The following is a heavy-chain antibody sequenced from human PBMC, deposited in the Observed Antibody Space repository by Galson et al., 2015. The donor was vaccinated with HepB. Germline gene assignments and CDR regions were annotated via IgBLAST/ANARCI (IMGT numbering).Heavy chain of an antibody. CDR3: ARGRGYCSSTSCYFDYYYYMDV. J-gene: IGHJ6*03. CDR1: GYTFTSYG. CDR2: ISAYNGNT. V-gene: IGHV1-18*01. D-gene: IGHD2-2*01. Sequence: SVKVSCKASGYTFTSYGISWVRQAPGQGLEWMGWISAYNGNTNYAQKLQGRVTMTTDTSTSTAYMELRSLRSDDTAVYYCARGRGYCSSTSCYFDYYYYMDVWGKGTTVTVSS.